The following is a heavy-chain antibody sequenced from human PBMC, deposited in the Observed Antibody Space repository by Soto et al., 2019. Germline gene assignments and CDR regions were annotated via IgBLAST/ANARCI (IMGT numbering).Heavy chain of an antibody. CDR1: GGSISSCGYF. CDR3: ARGVAI. J-gene: IGHJ3*02. V-gene: IGHV4-31*03. Sequence: QVQLPESGPGLVQPSQTLSLTCTVSGGSISSCGYFWSWIRQHPGKGLEWIGSIYYSGSTYCNPSLKSRITISVDTSKNQFSLKLSSVTAADTAVYYCARGVAIWGQGTMVTVSS. CDR2: IYYSGST. D-gene: IGHD2-15*01.